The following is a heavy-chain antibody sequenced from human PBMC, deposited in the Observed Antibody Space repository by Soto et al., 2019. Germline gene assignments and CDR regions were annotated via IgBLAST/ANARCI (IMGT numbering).Heavy chain of an antibody. J-gene: IGHJ6*02. D-gene: IGHD2-2*01. Sequence: QVQLVQSGAEVKKPGSSVTVSCKASGGTFGSYAISWVRQAPGQGREWMGGIIPIPGTANYAQKFQGRVTIAADESTSTAYMELSSLRSEDTAVYYCARSQGSSTSLESYFYYYYGMDVWGQGTTVTVSS. CDR1: GGTFGSYA. CDR3: ARSQGSSTSLESYFYYYYGMDV. CDR2: IIPIPGTA. V-gene: IGHV1-69*01.